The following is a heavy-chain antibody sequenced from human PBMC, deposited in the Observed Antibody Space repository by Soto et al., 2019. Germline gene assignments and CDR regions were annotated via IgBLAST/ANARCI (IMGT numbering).Heavy chain of an antibody. CDR2: ISAYNGNT. J-gene: IGHJ4*02. Sequence: EASVKVSCKASGYTFTSYGISWVRQAPGQGLEWMGWISAYNGNTNYAQKLQGRVTMTTDTSTSTAYMELRSLRSDDTAVYYCARDQNPTAPSLITYYYGSGEWGQGTLVTVSS. V-gene: IGHV1-18*01. CDR1: GYTFTSYG. CDR3: ARDQNPTAPSLITYYYGSGE. D-gene: IGHD3-10*01.